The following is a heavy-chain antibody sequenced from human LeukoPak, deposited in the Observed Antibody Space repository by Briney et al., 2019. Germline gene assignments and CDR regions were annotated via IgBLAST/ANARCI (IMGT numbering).Heavy chain of an antibody. D-gene: IGHD1/OR15-1a*01. V-gene: IGHV3-74*01. J-gene: IGHJ4*02. CDR3: TNSNWYIRN. CDR2: IGTDGSTT. Sequence: GGSLRLSCAASGFTFSSYSMHWVRQAPGEGLVWVSRIGTDGSTTGYADSVKGRFTIPRDNVKNTVYLQMNSLRVEDTAVYYCTNSNWYIRNWGQGTLVTVSS. CDR1: GFTFSSYS.